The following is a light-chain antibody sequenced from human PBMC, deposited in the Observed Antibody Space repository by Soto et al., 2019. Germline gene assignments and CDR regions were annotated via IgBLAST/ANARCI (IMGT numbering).Light chain of an antibody. CDR3: QQFYKGWT. CDR2: GVS. CDR1: QSVGRS. J-gene: IGKJ1*01. Sequence: DIQMTQSPSTLSAYVGDRVTITCRASQSVGRSLAWYQQQRGKAPKLLIYGVSTLESGVPSRFSGFGSGTEFTLSISSLQPGYFGTYYCQQFYKGWTFGQGTRV. V-gene: IGKV1-5*01.